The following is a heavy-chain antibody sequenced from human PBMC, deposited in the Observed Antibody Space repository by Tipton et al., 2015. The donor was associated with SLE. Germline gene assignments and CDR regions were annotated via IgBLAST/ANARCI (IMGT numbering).Heavy chain of an antibody. CDR3: ARRGTVLVGLSNGMDV. V-gene: IGHV4-61*02. CDR2: IYTSGST. J-gene: IGHJ6*02. CDR1: GGSISSGSYY. D-gene: IGHD2-8*02. Sequence: TLSLTCTVSGGSISSGSYYWSWIRQPAGKGLEWIGRIYTSGSTNYNPSLKSRVTISVDTSKNQFSLKLSSVTAADTAVYYCARRGTVLVGLSNGMDVWGQGTTVTVSS.